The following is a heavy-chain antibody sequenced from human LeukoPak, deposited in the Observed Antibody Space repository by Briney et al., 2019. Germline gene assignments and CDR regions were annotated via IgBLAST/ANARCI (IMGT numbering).Heavy chain of an antibody. Sequence: GSLRLSCTASGFTFGDYAMSWVRQAPGKGLEWVGFIRSKAYGGTTEYAASVKGRFTISRDDSKSIAYLQMNSLRAEDTAVYYCAKIPQVATYTVPNFDFWGQGTLVTVSS. J-gene: IGHJ4*02. V-gene: IGHV3-49*04. CDR1: GFTFGDYA. CDR3: AKIPQVATYTVPNFDF. CDR2: IRSKAYGGTT. D-gene: IGHD3-16*01.